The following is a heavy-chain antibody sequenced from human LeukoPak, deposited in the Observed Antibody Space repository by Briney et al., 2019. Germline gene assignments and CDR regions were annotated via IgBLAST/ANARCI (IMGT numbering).Heavy chain of an antibody. Sequence: SETLSLTCIVSGDSITGYFWSWIRQSAGKGLEWIGRIYTTGSTNYNPSLTSRVTMSVDTSKKQFSLKLTSVTAADTAVYYCAREAAELGRSFDFWGQGVLVTVSS. CDR2: IYTTGST. D-gene: IGHD2-15*01. V-gene: IGHV4-4*07. CDR1: GDSITGYF. CDR3: AREAAELGRSFDF. J-gene: IGHJ4*02.